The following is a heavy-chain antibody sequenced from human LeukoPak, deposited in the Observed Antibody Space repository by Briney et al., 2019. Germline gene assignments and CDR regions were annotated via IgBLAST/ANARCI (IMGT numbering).Heavy chain of an antibody. CDR3: AKDLDRSSNWSLFDY. D-gene: IGHD6-13*01. CDR2: ISSSSSYI. V-gene: IGHV3-21*01. Sequence: KSGGSLRLSCAASGFTFSSYSMNWVRQAPGKGLEWVSSISSSSSYIYYADSVKGRFTISRDNAKNSLYLQMNSLRTEDTAAYYCAKDLDRSSNWSLFDYWGQGTLVTVSS. CDR1: GFTFSSYS. J-gene: IGHJ4*02.